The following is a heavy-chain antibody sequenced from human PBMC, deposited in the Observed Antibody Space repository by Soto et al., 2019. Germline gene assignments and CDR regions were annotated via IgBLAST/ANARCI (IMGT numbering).Heavy chain of an antibody. D-gene: IGHD6-19*01. Sequence: QVQLVESGGGVVQPGRSLRLSCAASGFSFSSYGMHWVRQAPGKGLEWVAVISYDVTNKYYADSVKGRFTISRVNSKNTLYLQMNSLRAEDTAVYYCAKDLRIAVAGTDYFDSWGQGTLVTVSS. CDR1: GFSFSSYG. V-gene: IGHV3-30*18. CDR3: AKDLRIAVAGTDYFDS. J-gene: IGHJ4*02. CDR2: ISYDVTNK.